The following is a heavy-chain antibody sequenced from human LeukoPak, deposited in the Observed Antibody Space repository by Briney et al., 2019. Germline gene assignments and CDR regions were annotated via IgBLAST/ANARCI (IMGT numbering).Heavy chain of an antibody. V-gene: IGHV3-21*01. D-gene: IGHD1-26*01. CDR1: GFTFSNYN. CDR2: ITSSATYI. Sequence: GGSLRLSCAASGFTFSNYNMNWVRQAPGKAMEWVSSITSSATYIFYADSVKGRFTISRDNAKSSLYLQMDSLGPEDTAVYYCARDPYSGNYGNDYYYYMDVWGKGTTVTISS. J-gene: IGHJ6*03. CDR3: ARDPYSGNYGNDYYYYMDV.